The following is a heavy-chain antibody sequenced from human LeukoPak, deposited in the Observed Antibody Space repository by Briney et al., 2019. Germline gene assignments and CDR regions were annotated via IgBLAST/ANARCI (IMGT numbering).Heavy chain of an antibody. CDR1: GGSFSGYY. D-gene: IGHD1-26*01. J-gene: IGHJ3*02. Sequence: PSETLSLTCAVYGGSFSGYYWSWIRQPPGKGLEWIGEMNHSGSTNYNPSLKSRVTISVDTSKNQFSLKLSSVTAADTAVYYCARVRSYRDALDIWGQGTMVTVSS. V-gene: IGHV4-34*01. CDR2: MNHSGST. CDR3: ARVRSYRDALDI.